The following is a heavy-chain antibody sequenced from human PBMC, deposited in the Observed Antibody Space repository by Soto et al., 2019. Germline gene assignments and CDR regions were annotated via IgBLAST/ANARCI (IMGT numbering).Heavy chain of an antibody. CDR3: ARTVGDFWSGYPGYFDY. CDR2: IYYSGST. D-gene: IGHD3-3*01. J-gene: IGHJ4*02. Sequence: TSNTQALTYTVSGGSTNNHDYCRRWSSQPPWNGLEWIGYIYYSGSTYYNPSLKSRVTISVDTSKNQFSLKLSSVTAADTAVYYCARTVGDFWSGYPGYFDYWGQGTLVTVSS. CDR1: GGSTNNHDYC. V-gene: IGHV4-30-4*01.